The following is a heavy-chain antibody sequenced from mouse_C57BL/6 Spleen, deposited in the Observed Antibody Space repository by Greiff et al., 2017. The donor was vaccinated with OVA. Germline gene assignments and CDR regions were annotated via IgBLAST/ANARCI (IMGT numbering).Heavy chain of an antibody. CDR1: GYTFTDYE. V-gene: IGHV1-15*01. Sequence: QVQLQQSGAELVRPGASVTLSCKASGYTFTDYEMHWVKQTPVHGLEWIGAIDPETGGTAYNQKFKGKAILTADKSSSTAYMELRSLTSEDSAVYDCARREIYCGSRGYAMDYWGQGTSVTVSS. CDR2: IDPETGGT. D-gene: IGHD1-1*01. CDR3: ARREIYCGSRGYAMDY. J-gene: IGHJ4*01.